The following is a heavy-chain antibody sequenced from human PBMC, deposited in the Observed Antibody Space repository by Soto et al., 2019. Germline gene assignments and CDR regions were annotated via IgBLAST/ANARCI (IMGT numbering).Heavy chain of an antibody. CDR2: IHNSGTS. J-gene: IGHJ5*01. CDR1: GDTSTSYY. V-gene: IGHV4-59*01. D-gene: IGHD3-22*01. Sequence: PSETLSLTCTVSGDTSTSYYWGWIRQAPGKGLEWIGHIHNSGTSTHNPSLNGRVTISIDMSKEQFSLKLTSLTSADTAVYYCARDFYDSVGYTWFDSWSQGTLVTVSS. CDR3: ARDFYDSVGYTWFDS.